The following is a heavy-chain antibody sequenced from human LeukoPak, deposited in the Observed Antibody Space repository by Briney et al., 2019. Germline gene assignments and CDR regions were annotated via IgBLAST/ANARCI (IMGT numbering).Heavy chain of an antibody. CDR3: ARDKLRTPFRGYSNDAFDI. J-gene: IGHJ3*02. V-gene: IGHV1-24*01. Sequence: ASVKVSCKVSGYTLTELSMHWVRQAPGKGLEWMGGFYPEDGETIYAQKFQGRVTMTEDTSTDTAYMELSSLRSEDTAVYYCARDKLRTPFRGYSNDAFDIWGQGTMVTVSS. CDR2: FYPEDGET. D-gene: IGHD3-22*01. CDR1: GYTLTELS.